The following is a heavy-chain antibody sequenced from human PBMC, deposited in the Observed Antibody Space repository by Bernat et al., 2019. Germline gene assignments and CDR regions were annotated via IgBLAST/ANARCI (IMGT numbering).Heavy chain of an antibody. CDR1: GFTFSSYW. D-gene: IGHD4-17*01. CDR2: IKQDGSEK. J-gene: IGHJ4*02. CDR3: ARPNQDGDYGGVYFDY. Sequence: EVQLVESGGGLVQPGGSLRLSCAASGFTFSSYWMTWVRQAPGKGLGWVASIKQDGSEKYYVDSVKGRFTISRDNAKNSLYLQMNSLRAEDTAVYYCARPNQDGDYGGVYFDYWGQGALVTVSP. V-gene: IGHV3-7*01.